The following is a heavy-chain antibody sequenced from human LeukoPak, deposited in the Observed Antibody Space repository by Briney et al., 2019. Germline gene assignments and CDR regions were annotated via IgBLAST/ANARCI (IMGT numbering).Heavy chain of an antibody. Sequence: GGSLRLSCAASGLTFSSYGMHWVRQAPGKGLEWVAFIRYDGSNKYYADSVKGRFTISRDNSKNTLYLQMNSLRAEDTAVYYXXXXXXXXXXXXHYYYYMDVWGKGTTVTVSS. V-gene: IGHV3-30*02. J-gene: IGHJ6*03. CDR1: GLTFSSYG. CDR3: XXXXXXXXXXXHYYYYMDV. CDR2: IRYDGSNK.